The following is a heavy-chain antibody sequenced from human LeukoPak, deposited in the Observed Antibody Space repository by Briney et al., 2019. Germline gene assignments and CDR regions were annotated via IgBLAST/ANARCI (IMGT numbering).Heavy chain of an antibody. V-gene: IGHV4-39*01. D-gene: IGHD1-26*01. J-gene: IGHJ4*02. Sequence: PSETLSLTCTVSGGSISSSGYYWGWIRQPPGKGLEWIGSIYYSGSTYYNPSLKSRVTISVDTSKNQFSLKLSSVTAADTAVYYCARLPLGATTPFIDYWGQGTLVTVSS. CDR1: GGSISSSGYY. CDR3: ARLPLGATTPFIDY. CDR2: IYYSGST.